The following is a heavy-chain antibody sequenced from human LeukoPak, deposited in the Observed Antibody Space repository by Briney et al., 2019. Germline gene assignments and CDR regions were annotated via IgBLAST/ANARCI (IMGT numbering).Heavy chain of an antibody. J-gene: IGHJ4*02. CDR1: GFTFRSYW. CDR2: IKEDGSKT. Sequence: PGGSLRLSCAASGFTFRSYWMSWVRQVPGKGLQWVANIKEDGSKTYYVDSVKGRFSISRDNAKNSLCLEMNSLRADDTAVYCCARDYANIVDYWGQGTLVTVSS. D-gene: IGHD3-16*01. CDR3: ARDYANIVDY. V-gene: IGHV3-7*03.